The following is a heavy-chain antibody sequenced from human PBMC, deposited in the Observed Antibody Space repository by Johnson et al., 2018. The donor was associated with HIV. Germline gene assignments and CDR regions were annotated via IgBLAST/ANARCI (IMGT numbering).Heavy chain of an antibody. J-gene: IGHJ3*02. Sequence: VESGGGVVQPGRSLRLSCAASGFTFSSYAMHWVRQAPGQGLEWVAVISYDGSNQYYADSVKGRFTISIDNSMNTLYLQMNSLRAEDTVVYYCARMGWARGAFDIWGQGTMVTVSS. V-gene: IGHV3-30-3*01. CDR3: ARMGWARGAFDI. CDR2: ISYDGSNQ. CDR1: GFTFSSYA. D-gene: IGHD1-26*01.